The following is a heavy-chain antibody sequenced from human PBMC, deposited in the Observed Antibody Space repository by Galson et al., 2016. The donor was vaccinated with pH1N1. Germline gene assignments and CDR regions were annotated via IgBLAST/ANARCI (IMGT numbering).Heavy chain of an antibody. Sequence: TLSLTCTVSNGSISSGDYFWSWIRQPPGKGLEWIGYIYYSGNTYYTPSLKSRFTISLDTSKNQFSLRLTSVTATDPAIYYCAIGRDYDILTGSSYYFDFWGQGTLVTVSS. CDR2: IYYSGNT. CDR1: NGSISSGDYF. D-gene: IGHD3-9*01. J-gene: IGHJ4*02. V-gene: IGHV4-30-4*08. CDR3: AIGRDYDILTGSSYYFDF.